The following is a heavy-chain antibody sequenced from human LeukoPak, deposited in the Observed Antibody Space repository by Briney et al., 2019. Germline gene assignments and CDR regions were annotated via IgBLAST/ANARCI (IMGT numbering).Heavy chain of an antibody. V-gene: IGHV3-11*04. Sequence: SLRLSCAASGFTFSDHYMSWIRQAPGKGLEWISYISNSGNTIYYADSVKGRFTISRDNAKNSLYLQMDSLRVEDTAVYFCARDRRPSIYGGLDNWGRGTRVTVSS. CDR1: GFTFSDHY. J-gene: IGHJ4*02. D-gene: IGHD4/OR15-4a*01. CDR3: ARDRRPSIYGGLDN. CDR2: ISNSGNTI.